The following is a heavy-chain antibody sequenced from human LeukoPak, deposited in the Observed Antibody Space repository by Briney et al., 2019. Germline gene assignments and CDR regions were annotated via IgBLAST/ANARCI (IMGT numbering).Heavy chain of an antibody. Sequence: SETLSLTCTVSGGSISSYYWSWIRQPAGKGLEWIGRIYTSGSTNYNPSLKSRVTMSVDTSKNQFSLKLSSVTAADTAVYYCARAGYSYGYAGGYNYYFDYWGQGTLVTVSS. V-gene: IGHV4-4*07. J-gene: IGHJ4*02. D-gene: IGHD5-18*01. CDR1: GGSISSYY. CDR2: IYTSGST. CDR3: ARAGYSYGYAGGYNYYFDY.